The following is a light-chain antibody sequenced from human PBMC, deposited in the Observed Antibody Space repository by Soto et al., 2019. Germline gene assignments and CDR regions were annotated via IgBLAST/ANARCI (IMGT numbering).Light chain of an antibody. CDR1: SSDVGSYNL. Sequence: QSALTQPASVCGSPGQSIPISCTGTSSDVGSYNLVSWYQQHPGKAPKLMIYEGSKRPSGVSNRFSGSKSGNTASLTISGLQAEDEADYYCCSYAGSSTFYVFGTGTKVTVL. CDR2: EGS. J-gene: IGLJ1*01. CDR3: CSYAGSSTFYV. V-gene: IGLV2-23*01.